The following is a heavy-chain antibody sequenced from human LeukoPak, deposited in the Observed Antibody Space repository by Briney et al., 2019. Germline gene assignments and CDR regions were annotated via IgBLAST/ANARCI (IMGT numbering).Heavy chain of an antibody. J-gene: IGHJ4*02. Sequence: GESLKISCKASGYSFTNYWIGWVRQMPGKGVEWVGIIYPGDSDTRYSPSFQGQVTLSADKSISTAYLQWSSLKASDTAMYYCARYTSGWYFDYWGQGTLVTVSS. CDR3: ARYTSGWYFDY. CDR1: GYSFTNYW. CDR2: IYPGDSDT. D-gene: IGHD6-19*01. V-gene: IGHV5-51*01.